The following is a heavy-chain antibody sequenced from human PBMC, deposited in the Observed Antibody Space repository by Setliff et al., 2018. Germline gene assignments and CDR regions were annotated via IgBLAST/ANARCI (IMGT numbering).Heavy chain of an antibody. D-gene: IGHD5-18*01. Sequence: PGGSLRLSCVVSGFSFSNYGMTWVRQAPGKGLEWISYISTSSGTRYYADSVKGRFTISRDDARSTMYLQMNRLRAEDTAVYYCARDNWVDSVMVTEKGEFWGQGTLVTVSS. V-gene: IGHV3-48*01. J-gene: IGHJ4*02. CDR3: ARDNWVDSVMVTEKGEF. CDR2: ISTSSGTR. CDR1: GFSFSNYG.